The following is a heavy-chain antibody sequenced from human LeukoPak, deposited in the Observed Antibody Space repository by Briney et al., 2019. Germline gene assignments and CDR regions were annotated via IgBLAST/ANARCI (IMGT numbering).Heavy chain of an antibody. CDR3: ARRRLYAYYFDY. V-gene: IGHV4-34*01. Sequence: SETLSLTCAVYGGSFSGYYWSWIRQPPGKGLEWIGEINHSGSTNYNPSLKSRVTISVDTSKSQFSLKLSSVTAADTAVYYCARRRLYAYYFDYWGQGTLVTVSS. CDR2: INHSGST. CDR1: GGSFSGYY. J-gene: IGHJ4*02. D-gene: IGHD2-8*01.